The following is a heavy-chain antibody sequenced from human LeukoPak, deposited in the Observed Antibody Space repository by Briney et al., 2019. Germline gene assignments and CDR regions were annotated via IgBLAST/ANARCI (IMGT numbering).Heavy chain of an antibody. CDR2: INPNSGGT. CDR1: GYTFTSYG. J-gene: IGHJ4*02. D-gene: IGHD3-22*01. V-gene: IGHV1-2*02. CDR3: ARAYYYDSSGSTPIDY. Sequence: GASVKVSCKASGYTFTSYGISWVRQAPGQGLEWMGWINPNSGGTNYAQKFQGRVTMTRDTSISTAYMELSRLRSDDTAVYYCARAYYYDSSGSTPIDYWGQGTLVTVSS.